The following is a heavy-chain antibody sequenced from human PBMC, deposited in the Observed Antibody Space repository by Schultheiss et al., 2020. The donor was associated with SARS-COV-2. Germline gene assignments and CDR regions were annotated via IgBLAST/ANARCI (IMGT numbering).Heavy chain of an antibody. CDR3: ASRRDSSGFGFDY. D-gene: IGHD3-22*01. CDR2: IYHSGGT. CDR1: GGSISSGGYY. Sequence: SETLSLTCSVSGGSISSGGYYWNWIRQHPEKGLEWIGNIYHSGGTYYNPPLKSRVTISVDTSKNQFSLKLTSVTAADTAVYYCASRRDSSGFGFDYWGQGTLVTVSS. V-gene: IGHV4-31*03. J-gene: IGHJ4*02.